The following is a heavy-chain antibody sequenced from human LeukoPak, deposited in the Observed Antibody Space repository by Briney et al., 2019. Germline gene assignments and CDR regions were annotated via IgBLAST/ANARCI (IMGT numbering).Heavy chain of an antibody. Sequence: PGGSLRLSCAASGFTFSDYYMRWIRQAPGKGLECISYISSSGSTIYYADSVKGRFTISRDNAKNSLYLQMNSLRAEDTAVYYCARNRGHSYYGTADYWGQGTLVTVSS. CDR1: GFTFSDYY. D-gene: IGHD3-10*01. CDR2: ISSSGSTI. J-gene: IGHJ4*02. CDR3: ARNRGHSYYGTADY. V-gene: IGHV3-11*01.